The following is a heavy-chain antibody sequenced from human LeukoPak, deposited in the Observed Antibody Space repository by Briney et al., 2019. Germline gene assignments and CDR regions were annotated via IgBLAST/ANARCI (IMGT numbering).Heavy chain of an antibody. CDR3: GGELLGGWYFDL. V-gene: IGHV4-39*07. J-gene: IGHJ2*01. CDR1: GGSISSSSYY. Sequence: SETLSLTCTVSGGSISSSSYYWGWIRQPPGKGLEWIGSIYYSGSTYYNPSLKSRVTISVDTSKNQFSLKLSSVTAADTAVYYCGGELLGGWYFDLWGRGTLVTVSS. D-gene: IGHD1-26*01. CDR2: IYYSGST.